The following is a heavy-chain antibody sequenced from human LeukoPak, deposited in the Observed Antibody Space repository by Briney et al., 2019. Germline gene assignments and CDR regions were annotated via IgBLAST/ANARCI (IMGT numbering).Heavy chain of an antibody. Sequence: GVPLRLSCGAFRFTYKNYPMSWLRQAPGKAREGLSNINYDSHHLYYAESVRGRFSISRDNSKNIFYLQVNRLRAEDTALYYCAKAAPEGGWSVYWGQGTQVAVSS. V-gene: IGHV3-23*01. J-gene: IGHJ4*02. CDR3: AKAAPEGGWSVY. D-gene: IGHD6-19*01. CDR1: RFTYKNYP. CDR2: INYDSHHL.